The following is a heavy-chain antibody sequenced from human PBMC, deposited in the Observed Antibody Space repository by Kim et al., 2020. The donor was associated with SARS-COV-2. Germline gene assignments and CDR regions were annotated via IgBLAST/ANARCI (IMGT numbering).Heavy chain of an antibody. CDR3: TKHIAAVAAYGMDV. CDR2: IKSKIDGGTA. J-gene: IGHJ6*02. D-gene: IGHD6-13*01. Sequence: GGSLRLSCAASGFTLSNACMSWVRQAPGKGLEWVGRIKSKIDGGTADYAAPGKGRFTISREDSKNTLCLQMNSLKSEDTAVYYCTKHIAAVAAYGMDVWGQGTTVTVSS. V-gene: IGHV3-15*01. CDR1: GFTLSNAC.